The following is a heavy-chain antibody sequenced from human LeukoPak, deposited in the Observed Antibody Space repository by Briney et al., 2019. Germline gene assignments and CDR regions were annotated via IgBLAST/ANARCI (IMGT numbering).Heavy chain of an antibody. J-gene: IGHJ4*02. CDR1: GFSFSAYW. CDR3: ARFGYVGAVDL. Sequence: PGGSLRLSCAASGFSFSAYWMTWVRQAPGTGLEWVANINPAGTETYYVDPVKGRFTISRDNAKNLLYLQMNSLRAEDTAVYYCARFGYVGAVDLWGQGTLVTVSS. CDR2: INPAGTET. D-gene: IGHD1-26*01. V-gene: IGHV3-7*01.